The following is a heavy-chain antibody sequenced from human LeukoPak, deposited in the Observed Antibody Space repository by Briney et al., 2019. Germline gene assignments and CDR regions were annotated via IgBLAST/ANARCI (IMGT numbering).Heavy chain of an antibody. J-gene: IGHJ5*02. V-gene: IGHV4-4*02. Sequence: SGTLSLTCAVSCGSISSSNWWSWVRQPPGKGLEWIGEIYHSGSTNYNPSIKSRVTISVDTSKNQFSLKLSSVTAADTAVYYCARRITMVRGATNWFDPWGQGTLVTVSS. CDR1: CGSISSSNW. CDR3: ARRITMVRGATNWFDP. D-gene: IGHD3-10*01. CDR2: IYHSGST.